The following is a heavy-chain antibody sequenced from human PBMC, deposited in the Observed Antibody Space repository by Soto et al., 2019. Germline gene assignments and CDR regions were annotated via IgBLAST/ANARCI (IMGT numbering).Heavy chain of an antibody. J-gene: IGHJ5*02. CDR1: GASISSYS. CDR2: IYYSGST. Sequence: SETLSLTCTVSGASISSYSWSWIRQPPGKGLEWIGYIYYSGSTNYNPSLKSRLTISVDTSKNQFSLKLSSLTAADTAVYYCARDSNTSGWHAGFDPWGQGTLVTVSS. V-gene: IGHV4-59*01. D-gene: IGHD6-19*01. CDR3: ARDSNTSGWHAGFDP.